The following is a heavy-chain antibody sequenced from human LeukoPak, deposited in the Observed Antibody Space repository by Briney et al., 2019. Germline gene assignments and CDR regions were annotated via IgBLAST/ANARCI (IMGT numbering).Heavy chain of an antibody. D-gene: IGHD6-19*01. CDR2: IYYSGST. CDR1: GGSVSGGSYY. Sequence: PSETLSLTCTVSGGSVSGGSYYWSWIRQPPGKGLEWIGYIYYSGSTNYNPSLKSRVTISVDTSKNQFSLKLSSVTAADTAVYYCARALAVAGRFYFDYWGQGTLVTVSS. J-gene: IGHJ4*02. V-gene: IGHV4-61*01. CDR3: ARALAVAGRFYFDY.